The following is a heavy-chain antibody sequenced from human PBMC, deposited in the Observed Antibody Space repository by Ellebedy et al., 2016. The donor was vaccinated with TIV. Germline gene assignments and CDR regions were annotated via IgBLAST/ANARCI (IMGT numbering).Heavy chain of an antibody. CDR1: GYTFTSYD. D-gene: IGHD3-16*01. Sequence: AASVKVSCKASGYTFTSYDIHWVRQAPGQGLEWMGWINPNTGGTNYAQKFQGRVTMTRDTSTSTAYMELSRLTSDDTAAYFCARGGYLIGEPIDYWGHGTLVTVSS. CDR2: INPNTGGT. CDR3: ARGGYLIGEPIDY. V-gene: IGHV1-2*02. J-gene: IGHJ4*01.